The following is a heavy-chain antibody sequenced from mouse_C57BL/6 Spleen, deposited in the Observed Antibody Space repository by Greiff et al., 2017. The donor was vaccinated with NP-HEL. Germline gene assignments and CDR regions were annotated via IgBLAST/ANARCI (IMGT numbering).Heavy chain of an antibody. CDR1: GFTFSSYG. D-gene: IGHD2-5*01. CDR2: ISSGGSYT. J-gene: IGHJ3*01. Sequence: EVKLMESGGDLVKPGGSLKLSCAASGFTFSSYGMSWVRQTPDKRLEWVATISSGGSYTYYPDSVKGRFTISRDNAKNTLYLQMSSLKSEDTAMYYCARQEGYSKGFAYWGQGTLVTVSA. CDR3: ARQEGYSKGFAY. V-gene: IGHV5-6*01.